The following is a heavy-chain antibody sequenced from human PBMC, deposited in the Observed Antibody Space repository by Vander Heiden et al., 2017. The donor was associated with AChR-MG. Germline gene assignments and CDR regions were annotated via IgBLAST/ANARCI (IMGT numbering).Heavy chain of an antibody. J-gene: IGHJ6*03. CDR1: GYTFTSYD. D-gene: IGHD3-3*01. Sequence: QVQLVQSGAEVKKPGASVKVSCKASGYTFTSYDIHWVRQATGHGLEWMGWMNPNSGNTGYAQKFQGRVTMTRNTSISTAYMELSSLRSEDTAVYYCARNTYYDCWSGYYPDYYYDYMDVWGKGTTVTVSS. CDR3: ARNTYYDCWSGYYPDYYYDYMDV. V-gene: IGHV1-8*01. CDR2: MNPNSGNT.